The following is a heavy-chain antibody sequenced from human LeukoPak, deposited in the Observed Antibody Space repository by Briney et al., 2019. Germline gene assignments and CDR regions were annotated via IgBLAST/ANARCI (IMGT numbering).Heavy chain of an antibody. CDR1: GYSFTSYW. Sequence: GESLKISCQGSGYSFTSYWIGWLRQMPGKGLEWMGIIYPVDSDTRYGPSFQGQVIISTDQSISTAYLQWSSLKASDTAMYFCTIRYSGSYNDYWGQGTLVTVSS. D-gene: IGHD1-26*01. J-gene: IGHJ4*02. V-gene: IGHV5-51*01. CDR2: IYPVDSDT. CDR3: TIRYSGSYNDY.